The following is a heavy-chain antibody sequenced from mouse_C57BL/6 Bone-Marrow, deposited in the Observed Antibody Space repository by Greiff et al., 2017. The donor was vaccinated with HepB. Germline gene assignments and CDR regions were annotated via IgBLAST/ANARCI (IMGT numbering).Heavy chain of an antibody. D-gene: IGHD2-2*01. CDR1: GFTFSNYW. Sequence: VQLKESGGGLVQPGGSMKLSCVASGFTFSNYWMNWVRQSPEKGLEWVAQIRLKSDNYATHYAESVKGRFTISRDDSKSSVYLQMNNLRAEDTGIYYCTGERLPLAYWGQGTLVTVSA. J-gene: IGHJ3*01. V-gene: IGHV6-3*01. CDR2: IRLKSDNYAT. CDR3: TGERLPLAY.